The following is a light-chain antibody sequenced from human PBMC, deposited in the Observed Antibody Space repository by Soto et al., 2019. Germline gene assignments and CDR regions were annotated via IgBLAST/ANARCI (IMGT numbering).Light chain of an antibody. Sequence: QSALTQPASVSGSPGQSSTISCTGTSSDVGSYNLVSWYQQHPGKAPKLMIYEVSKRPSGVSNRFSGSKSGNTASLTISGLQAEDEADYYCCSFVGSSSYVFGTGTKVTAL. CDR3: CSFVGSSSYV. V-gene: IGLV2-23*02. CDR1: SSDVGSYNL. CDR2: EVS. J-gene: IGLJ1*01.